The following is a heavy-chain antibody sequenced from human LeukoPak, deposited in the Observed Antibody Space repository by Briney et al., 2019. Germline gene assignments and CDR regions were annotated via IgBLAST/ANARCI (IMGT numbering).Heavy chain of an antibody. CDR3: ARDQWNDDWFDP. CDR1: GFTFSSYW. Sequence: GGSLGLSCAASGFTFSSYWMHWVRQAPGKGLVWVSRTNSDGSSTSYADSVKGRFTISRDNAKNTLYLQMNSLRAEDTAVYYCARDQWNDDWFDPWGQGTLVTVSS. D-gene: IGHD1-1*01. J-gene: IGHJ5*02. V-gene: IGHV3-74*01. CDR2: TNSDGSST.